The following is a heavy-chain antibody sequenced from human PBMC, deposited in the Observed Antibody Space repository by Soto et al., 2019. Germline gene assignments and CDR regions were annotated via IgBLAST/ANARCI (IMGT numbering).Heavy chain of an antibody. CDR1: GGSGGPFSGYY. V-gene: IGHV4-34*01. CDR3: ARHNYEISSYYLNYSGMVV. Sequence: QVQLQQWGAGLLKPSETMSLTCAVYGGSGGPFSGYYWTWIRQPRAKVLERIGEINNSGSTTYNPSPKTRVTISVETSKNPLSLKLGSVAASHTAVYSCARHNYEISSYYLNYSGMVVWGQGTTGTVS. CDR2: INNSGST. J-gene: IGHJ6*01. D-gene: IGHD3-22*01.